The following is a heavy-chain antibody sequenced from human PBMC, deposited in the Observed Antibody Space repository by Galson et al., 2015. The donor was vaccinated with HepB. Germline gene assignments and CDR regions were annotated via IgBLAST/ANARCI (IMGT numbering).Heavy chain of an antibody. CDR3: AIWGYGSGSYYTLSFDI. J-gene: IGHJ3*02. V-gene: IGHV3-21*01. D-gene: IGHD3-10*01. CDR2: ISSSSSYI. Sequence: SLRLSCAASGFTFSSYSMNWVRQAPGKGLEWVSSISSSSSYIYYADSVKGRFTISRDNAKNSLYLQMNSLRAEDTAVYYCAIWGYGSGSYYTLSFDIWGQGTMVTVSS. CDR1: GFTFSSYS.